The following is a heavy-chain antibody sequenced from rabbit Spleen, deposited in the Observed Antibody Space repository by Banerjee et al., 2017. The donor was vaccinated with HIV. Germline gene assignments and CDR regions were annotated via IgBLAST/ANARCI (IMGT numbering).Heavy chain of an antibody. J-gene: IGHJ4*01. Sequence: QSLEESGGDLVKPGASLTLTCTASGFSFSSTYYMCWVRQPPGKGLEWIGCIYPGSSGTTYYASWAKGRLAISRTSSTTVTLRMPSMTAAATATYFCARDLTGVIGWNFKLWGPGTLVTVS. CDR2: IYPGSSGTT. CDR1: GFSFSSTYY. D-gene: IGHD1-1*01. CDR3: ARDLTGVIGWNFKL. V-gene: IGHV1S40*01.